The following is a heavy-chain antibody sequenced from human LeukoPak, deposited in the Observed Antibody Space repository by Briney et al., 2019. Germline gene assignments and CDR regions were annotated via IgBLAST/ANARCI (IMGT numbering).Heavy chain of an antibody. D-gene: IGHD6-19*01. J-gene: IGHJ4*02. CDR2: IYYSGST. CDR1: GGSISSYY. V-gene: IGHV4-59*01. CDR3: ARDTAGNYFDY. Sequence: SETLSLTCTVSGGSISSYYWSWIRQPPGKGLEWIGYIYYSGSTNYNPSLKSRVTISVDTSKNQFSLKLSSVTAADTAVYYCARDTAGNYFDYWGQGALVTVSS.